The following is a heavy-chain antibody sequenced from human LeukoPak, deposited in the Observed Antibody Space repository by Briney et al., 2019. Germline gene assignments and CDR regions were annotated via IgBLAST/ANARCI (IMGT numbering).Heavy chain of an antibody. CDR2: IYPGYSDT. V-gene: IGHV5-51*01. D-gene: IGHD3-22*01. CDR3: ARHDHDSSGYSPGY. CDR1: GYSFTSYW. J-gene: IGHJ4*02. Sequence: GESLKISCKGSGYSFTSYWIGWGRQMPGKALKWMGMIYPGYSDTRYSPSFQGQVTISADKSISTAYLQWSSLKASDTAMYYCARHDHDSSGYSPGYWGQGTLVTVSS.